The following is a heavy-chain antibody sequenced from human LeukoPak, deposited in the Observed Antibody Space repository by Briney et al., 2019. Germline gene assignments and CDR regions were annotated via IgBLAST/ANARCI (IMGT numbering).Heavy chain of an antibody. CDR2: ISYDGSNK. V-gene: IGHV3-30*18. CDR1: GFTFSSYG. CDR3: AKDPTDFDSSGQTYFDY. Sequence: GGSLRLSCAASGFTFSSYGMHWVRQAPGKGLEWVAVISYDGSNKYYADSVKGRFTISRDNSKNTLYLQMNSLRAEDTAVYYCAKDPTDFDSSGQTYFDYWGQGTLVTVSS. J-gene: IGHJ4*02. D-gene: IGHD3-22*01.